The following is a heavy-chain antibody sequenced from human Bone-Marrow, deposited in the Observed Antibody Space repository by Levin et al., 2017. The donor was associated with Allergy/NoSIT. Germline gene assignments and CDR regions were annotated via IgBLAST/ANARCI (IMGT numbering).Heavy chain of an antibody. CDR2: ISYDGRNA. Sequence: GGSLRLSCAASGFTFVKYGMHWVRQRPGRGLEWVAYISYDGRNAYYAESVRGRFAISRDNLKDKIFLELSSLRADDTAVYFCAKDPCSSATCYGSYYYFDGFDAWGRGTTVTVSS. V-gene: IGHV3-30*02. CDR3: AKDPCSSATCYGSYYYFDGFDA. D-gene: IGHD2-2*01. J-gene: IGHJ6*02. CDR1: GFTFVKYG.